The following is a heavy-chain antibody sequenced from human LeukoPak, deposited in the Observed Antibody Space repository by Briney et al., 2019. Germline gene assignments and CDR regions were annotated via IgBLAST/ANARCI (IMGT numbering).Heavy chain of an antibody. CDR3: ARAAYSSSWYYFDY. CDR2: VDPTSGGT. Sequence: GSSVTVSFTASGYTFTGYYMHWVRQAPGQGLEGMGCVDPTSGGTNYAQKFQGRVTMTRDTSISTAYMELSRLRSDDTAIYYCARAAYSSSWYYFDYWGQGTLVTVSS. V-gene: IGHV1-2*02. J-gene: IGHJ4*02. D-gene: IGHD6-13*01. CDR1: GYTFTGYY.